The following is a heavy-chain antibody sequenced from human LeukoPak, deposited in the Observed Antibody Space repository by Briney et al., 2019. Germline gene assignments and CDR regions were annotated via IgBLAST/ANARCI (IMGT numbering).Heavy chain of an antibody. V-gene: IGHV4-34*01. D-gene: IGHD1-26*01. Sequence: PSETLSLTCAVYGGSFSGYYWSWIRQPPGKGLEWIGEINHSGSTNYNPSLKSRVTISVDTSKNQFSLKLGSVTAADTAVYYCAMVVGARRTGVSYWGQGTLVTVSS. CDR3: AMVVGARRTGVSY. CDR2: INHSGST. J-gene: IGHJ4*02. CDR1: GGSFSGYY.